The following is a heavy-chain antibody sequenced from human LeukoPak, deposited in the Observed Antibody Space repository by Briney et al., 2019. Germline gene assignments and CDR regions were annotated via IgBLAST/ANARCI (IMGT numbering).Heavy chain of an antibody. CDR1: GFTFSSYG. Sequence: GGSLRLSCAASGFTFSSYGMHWVRQAPGKGLEWVAVIWYDGSNKYYADSVKGRFTISRDNSKNTLYLQMNSLRTEDTAVYYCARGRAAACDYWGQRPLVTVSS. CDR3: ARGRAAACDY. CDR2: IWYDGSNK. V-gene: IGHV3-33*01. J-gene: IGHJ4*02. D-gene: IGHD6-13*01.